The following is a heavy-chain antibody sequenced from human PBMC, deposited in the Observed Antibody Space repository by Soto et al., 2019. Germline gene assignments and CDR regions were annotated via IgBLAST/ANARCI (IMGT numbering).Heavy chain of an antibody. CDR1: GGSISSGGYY. J-gene: IGHJ5*01. Sequence: QVQLQESGPGLVKPSQTLSLTCSVSGGSISSGGYYWSWIRQHPEKGLEWIGYIYYSGSTNYNPSLKSRVIISVATSSNRSSLDLRSVTAADTAIYYCARHSASWQWFDYWGQGTLVTVSS. D-gene: IGHD1-26*01. V-gene: IGHV4-31*03. CDR2: IYYSGST. CDR3: ARHSASWQWFDY.